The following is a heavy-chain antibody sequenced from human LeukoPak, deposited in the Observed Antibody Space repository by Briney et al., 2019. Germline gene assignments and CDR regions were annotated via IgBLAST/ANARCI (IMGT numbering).Heavy chain of an antibody. J-gene: IGHJ4*02. CDR1: GGSISSYY. Sequence: SETLSLTCTVSGGSISSYYWSWIRQPPGKGLEWIGYIYYSGSTNYKPSLKSRVTISVDTSKNQFSLKLRSVTAADTAVYYCARHTQYSSSWIDYWGQGTLDTVSS. D-gene: IGHD6-13*01. V-gene: IGHV4-59*08. CDR2: IYYSGST. CDR3: ARHTQYSSSWIDY.